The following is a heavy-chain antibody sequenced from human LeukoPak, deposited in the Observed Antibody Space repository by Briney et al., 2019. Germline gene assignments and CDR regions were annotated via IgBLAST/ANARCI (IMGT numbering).Heavy chain of an antibody. V-gene: IGHV4-39*01. J-gene: IGHJ5*02. CDR2: LFYSGST. CDR1: GGSISSSSYY. D-gene: IGHD3-3*01. Sequence: PADTLSLTCTVSGGSISSSSYYWGWIRQPPGKGLEWICSLFYSGSTYYNPSLKSRVTISVDTSKNQFSLKLSSVTAADTAVYYCTRRLLRYLEWPVGHWFDPWGQGTLDILSS. CDR3: TRRLLRYLEWPVGHWFDP.